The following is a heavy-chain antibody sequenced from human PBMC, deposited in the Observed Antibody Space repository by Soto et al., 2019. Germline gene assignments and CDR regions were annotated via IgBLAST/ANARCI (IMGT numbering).Heavy chain of an antibody. CDR2: IYYSEST. CDR3: ARLNGYCVSTNCHGYYGMDV. V-gene: IGHV4-39*01. CDR1: GGSISSGGYY. J-gene: IGHJ6*02. D-gene: IGHD2-2*03. Sequence: SETLSLTCTVSGGSISSGGYYWSWIRQPPGKGLEWIGNIYYSESTHYNPSLMSRVTISVDTSKNEFSLRLSSVTAADTAVYYCARLNGYCVSTNCHGYYGMDVWGQGTTVTVSS.